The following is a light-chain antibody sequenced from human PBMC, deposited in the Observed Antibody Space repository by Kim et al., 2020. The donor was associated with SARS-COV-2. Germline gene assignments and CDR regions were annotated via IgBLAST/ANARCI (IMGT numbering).Light chain of an antibody. V-gene: IGLV6-57*02. CDR1: SGSIASNY. CDR2: EDN. CDR3: QSYDITNWV. Sequence: GKTVTISCTGSSGSIASNYVQWYQQRPGSAPTTVIYEDNQRPSGVPDRFSGSMDSSSNSASLTISGLKTEDGADYYCQSYDITNWVFGGGTQLTVL. J-gene: IGLJ3*02.